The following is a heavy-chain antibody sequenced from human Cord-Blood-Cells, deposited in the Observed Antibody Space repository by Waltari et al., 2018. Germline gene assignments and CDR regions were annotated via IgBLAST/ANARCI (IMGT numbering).Heavy chain of an antibody. D-gene: IGHD6-19*01. Sequence: QVQLVQSGAEVKQPGASVQVSCKASGYTFTGYYMHWVRQAPGQGLEWMGRINPNSGGTNYAQKFQGRVTMTRDTSISTAYMELSRLRSDDTAVYYCAFTVAGRDWFDPWGQGTLVTVSS. J-gene: IGHJ5*02. CDR3: AFTVAGRDWFDP. V-gene: IGHV1-2*06. CDR1: GYTFTGYY. CDR2: INPNSGGT.